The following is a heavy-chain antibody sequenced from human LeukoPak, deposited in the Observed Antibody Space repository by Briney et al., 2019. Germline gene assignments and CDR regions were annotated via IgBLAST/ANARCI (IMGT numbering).Heavy chain of an antibody. Sequence: PGGSLRLSCAASGFTFSSYWMHWVRQVPGKGLVWVSRINTDGNSTRYADSVKGRFTISRDNAKNTLYLQMNSLRAEDTAVYYCARVPLWEFKGFDPWGQGTLVTVSS. D-gene: IGHD3-10*01. V-gene: IGHV3-74*01. CDR1: GFTFSSYW. CDR3: ARVPLWEFKGFDP. CDR2: INTDGNST. J-gene: IGHJ5*02.